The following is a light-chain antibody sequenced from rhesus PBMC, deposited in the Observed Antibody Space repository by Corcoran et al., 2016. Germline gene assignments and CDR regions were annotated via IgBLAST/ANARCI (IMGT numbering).Light chain of an antibody. CDR2: GAS. J-gene: IGKJ1*01. Sequence: DNQLTQSPSSLSASVGDRVTITCRASQGISSYLAWYQQKSGKVPKPQIYGASNLQSGDPSRVSGNGTGTEFTLTISSLQPEDFATYYCQQRNSYPPTFGQGTKVEIK. CDR1: QGISSY. V-gene: IGKV1-38*01. CDR3: QQRNSYPPT.